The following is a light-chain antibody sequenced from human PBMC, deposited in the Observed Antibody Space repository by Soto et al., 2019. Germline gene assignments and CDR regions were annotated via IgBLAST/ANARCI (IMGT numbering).Light chain of an antibody. J-gene: IGLJ3*02. CDR1: ASDVGSYNL. Sequence: QSVLSQPASVSGSPGQSITISCTGSASDVGSYNLVSWYQQHPGKAPKLVIYEVTKRPSGISSRFSGSKSGITASLTISGLQAEDEADYYCSSYTSSSTVVFGGGTKLTVL. CDR2: EVT. CDR3: SSYTSSSTVV. V-gene: IGLV2-14*02.